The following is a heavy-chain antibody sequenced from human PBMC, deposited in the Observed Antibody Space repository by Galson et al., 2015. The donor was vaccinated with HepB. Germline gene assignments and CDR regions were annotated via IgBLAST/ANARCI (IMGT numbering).Heavy chain of an antibody. D-gene: IGHD1-26*01. CDR1: GFTFTNCN. V-gene: IGHV3-21*01. J-gene: IGHJ4*02. CDR3: AIELNNIMGNTTLTYFDS. CDR2: INGRSGDI. Sequence: SLRLSCAASGFTFTNCNMNWVRQAPGKGLEWVSVINGRSGDIYYTDSVEGRFTISRDSTKKSLFLQMSNLRAEDTAVYYCAIELNNIMGNTTLTYFDSWGQGTVVTVSS.